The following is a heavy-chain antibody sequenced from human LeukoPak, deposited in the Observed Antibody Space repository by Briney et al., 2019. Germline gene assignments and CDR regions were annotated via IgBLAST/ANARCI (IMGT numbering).Heavy chain of an antibody. CDR1: GGCIRRHY. V-gene: IGHV4-59*11. Sequence: SETLSLTCTVSGGCIRRHYWSCTRQPPGKGLEWIGYIYYSGSTHYNPSLKSRVAISVDTSKNQYSMKLSSVTAADTAVYYCARDRGDYDSSGYYGYFDYWGQGALVTVSS. CDR3: ARDRGDYDSSGYYGYFDY. D-gene: IGHD3-22*01. J-gene: IGHJ4*02. CDR2: IYYSGST.